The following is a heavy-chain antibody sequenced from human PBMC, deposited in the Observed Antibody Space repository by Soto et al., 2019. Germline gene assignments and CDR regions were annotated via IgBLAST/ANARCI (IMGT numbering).Heavy chain of an antibody. CDR3: ARDPPGKNDLDY. D-gene: IGHD1-1*01. CDR2: IGVYNGGT. V-gene: IGHV1-18*01. CDR1: GYIFSSHG. Sequence: GPEVKKPGASVKVPCKASGYIFSSHGVSWVRQAPGQGLEWMGWIGVYNGGTKYEQKFQGRVTLTTDTSTSTAYMELRSLRYDDTAVYYCARDPPGKNDLDYGGQGTLVIVSS. J-gene: IGHJ4*02.